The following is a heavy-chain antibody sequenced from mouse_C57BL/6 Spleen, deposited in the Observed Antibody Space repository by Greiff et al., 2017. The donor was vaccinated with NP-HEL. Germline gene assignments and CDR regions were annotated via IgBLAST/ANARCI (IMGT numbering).Heavy chain of an antibody. CDR1: GYTFTSYW. Sequence: VQLQQPGAELVRPGTSVKLSCKASGYTFTSYWMHRVKQRPGQGLEWIGVIDPSDSYTNYNQKFKGKATLTVDTSSSTAYMQLSSLTSEDSAVYYCARRGYDYDGFAYWGQGTLVTVSA. V-gene: IGHV1-59*01. CDR3: ARRGYDYDGFAY. D-gene: IGHD2-4*01. CDR2: IDPSDSYT. J-gene: IGHJ3*01.